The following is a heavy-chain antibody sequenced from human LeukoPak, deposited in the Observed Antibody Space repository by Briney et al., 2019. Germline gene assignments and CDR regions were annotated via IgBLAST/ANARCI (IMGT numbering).Heavy chain of an antibody. D-gene: IGHD2-2*01. CDR3: ARRLTQYDCFDP. J-gene: IGHJ5*02. Sequence: SQTLSLTCAISGDSVSSNSVTWNWIRQSPSRDLEWLGRTYYRSTWYNDYAVSVRGRITVNPDTSKNQFSLHLNSATPEDTAVYYCARRLTQYDCFDPWGQGILVTVSS. V-gene: IGHV6-1*01. CDR1: GDSVSSNSVT. CDR2: TYYRSTWYN.